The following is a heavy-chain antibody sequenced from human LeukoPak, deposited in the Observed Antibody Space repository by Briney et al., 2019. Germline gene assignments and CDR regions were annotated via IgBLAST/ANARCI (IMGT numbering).Heavy chain of an antibody. CDR3: ARGPVRRYYYYGMDV. D-gene: IGHD4-17*01. J-gene: IGHJ6*02. CDR1: GGSFSGYY. Sequence: SETLSLTCAVYGGSFSGYYWSWIRQPPGKGLEWIGEINHSGSTKYNPSPMSRVNISVDTSKNQFSLKLSSVTAADTAVYYCARGPVRRYYYYGMDVWGQGTTVTVSS. CDR2: INHSGST. V-gene: IGHV4-34*01.